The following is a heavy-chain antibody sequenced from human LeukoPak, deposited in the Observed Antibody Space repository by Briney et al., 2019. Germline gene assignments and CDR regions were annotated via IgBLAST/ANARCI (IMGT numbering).Heavy chain of an antibody. CDR3: ARDDVVLHYDSFVGAFDI. CDR1: GFTLSSYS. J-gene: IGHJ3*02. Sequence: PGGSLRLSCAASGFTLSSYSMNWVRQAPGKGLEWVSSISSSSSYIYYADSVKGRFTISRDNAKNSLYLQMNSLRAEDTAVYYCARDDVVLHYDSFVGAFDIWGQGTMVTVSS. D-gene: IGHD3-22*01. CDR2: ISSSSSYI. V-gene: IGHV3-21*01.